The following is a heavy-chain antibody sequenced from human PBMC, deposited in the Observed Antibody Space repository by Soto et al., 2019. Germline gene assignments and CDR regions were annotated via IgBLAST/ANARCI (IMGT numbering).Heavy chain of an antibody. J-gene: IGHJ4*02. V-gene: IGHV1-2*02. CDR2: INPKTGDT. Sequence: ASVKVSCKASGYTFVAYYVFWVRQAPGHGREWMGWINPKTGDTNYAQNFQGRVTLTRDTSISTAYMELRRLTSDDTALYYCARQLAYCGGDCYTEPIDYWGQGTPVTVS. CDR1: GYTFVAYY. D-gene: IGHD2-21*02. CDR3: ARQLAYCGGDCYTEPIDY.